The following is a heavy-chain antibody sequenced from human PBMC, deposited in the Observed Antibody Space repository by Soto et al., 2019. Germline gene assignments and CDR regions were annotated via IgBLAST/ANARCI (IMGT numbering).Heavy chain of an antibody. CDR3: AKDRYSSSWPMQHFDY. CDR1: GFTFSSYA. CDR2: ISGSGGST. J-gene: IGHJ4*02. D-gene: IGHD6-13*01. Sequence: GGSLRLSCAASGFTFSSYAMSWVRQAPGKGLEWVSAISGSGGSTYYADSVKGRFTISRDNSKNTLYLQMNSLRAEDTAVYYCAKDRYSSSWPMQHFDYWGQGTLVTVSS. V-gene: IGHV3-23*01.